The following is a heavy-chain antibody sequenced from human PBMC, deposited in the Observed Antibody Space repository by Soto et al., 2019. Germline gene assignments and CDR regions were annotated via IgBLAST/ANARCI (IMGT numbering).Heavy chain of an antibody. J-gene: IGHJ4*02. D-gene: IGHD3-22*01. CDR1: GSTFSSYG. Sequence: GGSLRLSCAASGSTFSSYGMHWVRQAPGKGLEWVAVIWYDGSNKYYADSVKGRFTISRDNSKNTLYLQMNSLRAEDTAVYYCARDGDYYDSSGYYDFDYWGQGTLVTVSS. CDR2: IWYDGSNK. CDR3: ARDGDYYDSSGYYDFDY. V-gene: IGHV3-33*01.